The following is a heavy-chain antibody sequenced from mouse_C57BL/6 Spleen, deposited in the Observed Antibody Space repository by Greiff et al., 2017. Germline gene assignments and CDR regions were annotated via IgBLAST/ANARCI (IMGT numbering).Heavy chain of an antibody. D-gene: IGHD4-1*01. CDR1: GYTFTDYN. V-gene: IGHV1-18*01. Sequence: EVQLQQSGPELVKPGASVKIPCKASGYTFTDYNMDWVKQSHGKSLEWIGDINPNNGGTIYNQKFKGKATLTVDKSSSTAYMELRSLTSEDTAVYYCARRAKLVWFADWGQGTLVTVSA. J-gene: IGHJ3*01. CDR3: ARRAKLVWFAD. CDR2: INPNNGGT.